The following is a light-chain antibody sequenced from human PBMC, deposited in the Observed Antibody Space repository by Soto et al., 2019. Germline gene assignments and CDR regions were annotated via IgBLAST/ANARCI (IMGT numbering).Light chain of an antibody. V-gene: IGLV2-8*01. CDR1: SSDVGGYKY. CDR3: SSYAGSNHFV. J-gene: IGLJ1*01. Sequence: QSVLTQPPSASGSPGQSVTISCTGTSSDVGGYKYVSWYQQHPGKAPKLMIYEVSKRPSGVPDRFSGSKSGNTASLTVSGLQAEDEADYYCSSYAGSNHFVFGTGTKVTVL. CDR2: EVS.